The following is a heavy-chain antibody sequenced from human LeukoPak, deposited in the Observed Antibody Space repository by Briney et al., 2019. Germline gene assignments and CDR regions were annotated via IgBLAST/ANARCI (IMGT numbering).Heavy chain of an antibody. CDR1: GYTLTELS. D-gene: IGHD3-10*01. CDR3: ATAFRYYYGSGTSKFDP. Sequence: GASVKVSRELSGYTLTELSMHWVRQPPGKGRAWVGGFDPEDGETIYAQKFQGRVTMTEDTSTDTAYMELSSVISEDTAGYYCATAFRYYYGSGTSKFDPWGQGTLVTVSS. J-gene: IGHJ5*02. CDR2: FDPEDGET. V-gene: IGHV1-24*01.